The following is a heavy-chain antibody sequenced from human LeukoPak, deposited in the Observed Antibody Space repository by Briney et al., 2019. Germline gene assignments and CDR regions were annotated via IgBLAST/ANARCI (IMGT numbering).Heavy chain of an antibody. D-gene: IGHD3-10*01. CDR1: GFTFSSYG. CDR3: ARSYYGSGSYYRSDS. J-gene: IGHJ4*02. Sequence: GGSLRLSCAASGFTFSSYGMHWVRQAPGKGLEWVAVISYDGSNKYYADSVNGRFTISRDNSKNTLYLQMNSLRAEDTALYYCARSYYGSGSYYRSDSWGQGTLVTVSS. CDR2: ISYDGSNK. V-gene: IGHV3-30*19.